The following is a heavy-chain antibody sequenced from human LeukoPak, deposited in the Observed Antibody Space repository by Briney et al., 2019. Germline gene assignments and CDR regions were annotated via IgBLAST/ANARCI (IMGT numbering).Heavy chain of an antibody. J-gene: IGHJ3*02. D-gene: IGHD2-15*01. Sequence: PGGSLRLSCAASGFTFSSYGMHWVRQAPGKGLEWVAVISYDGSNKYYADSVKGRFTISRDNSKNTLYLQMNSLRAEDTAVYYCAKEMAVAAKPSAFDIWGQGTMVTVSS. CDR1: GFTFSSYG. CDR2: ISYDGSNK. V-gene: IGHV3-30*18. CDR3: AKEMAVAAKPSAFDI.